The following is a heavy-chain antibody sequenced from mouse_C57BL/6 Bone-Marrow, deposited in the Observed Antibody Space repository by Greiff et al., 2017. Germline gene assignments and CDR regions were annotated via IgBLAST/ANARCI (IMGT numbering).Heavy chain of an antibody. CDR2: ISSGGSYT. Sequence: EVQLVESGGDLVKPGGSLKLSCAASGFTFSSYGMSWVRQTPDKRLEWVATISSGGSYTYYPDSVKGRYTISRDNATNTLYLQMSSLKSEDTAISYCALLQRSMDYWGQGTSVTVSS. J-gene: IGHJ4*01. V-gene: IGHV5-6*01. D-gene: IGHD1-1*01. CDR1: GFTFSSYG. CDR3: ALLQRSMDY.